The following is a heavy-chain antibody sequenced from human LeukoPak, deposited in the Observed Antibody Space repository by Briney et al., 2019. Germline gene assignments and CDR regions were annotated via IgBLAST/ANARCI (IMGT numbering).Heavy chain of an antibody. J-gene: IGHJ4*02. V-gene: IGHV5-10-1*01. CDR3: ARLYTTMILDY. CDR1: GYSFTKYW. CDR2: IDPSDSYT. Sequence: GESLKISCKGYGYSFTKYWIGWVRQMPGKGLEWMGRIDPSDSYTNYSPSFQGHVTISADKSISTAYLQWSSLKASDTAIYYCARLYTTMILDYWGQGTLVTVSS. D-gene: IGHD3-22*01.